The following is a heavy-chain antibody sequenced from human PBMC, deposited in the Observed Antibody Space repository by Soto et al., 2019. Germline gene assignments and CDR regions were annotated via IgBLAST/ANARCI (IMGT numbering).Heavy chain of an antibody. J-gene: IGHJ4*02. CDR2: IYWDDGK. D-gene: IGHD3-10*01. Sequence: QITLKESGPTLVKPTQTLTLTCTFSGFSLSTTRVGVGWIRQPPGKALEWLALIYWDDGKRYSPSLKNRLTITKDTSKNKVALTMTNADPVDTATYYCVHTSGSGNSACFDYWGQGTLVTVS. V-gene: IGHV2-5*02. CDR1: GFSLSTTRVG. CDR3: VHTSGSGNSACFDY.